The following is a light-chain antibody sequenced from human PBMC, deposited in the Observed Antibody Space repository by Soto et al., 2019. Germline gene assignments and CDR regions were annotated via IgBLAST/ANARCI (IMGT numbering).Light chain of an antibody. J-gene: IGKJ2*01. CDR2: ATS. Sequence: EIVLTQSPGTLSLSPGERATLSCRASQSVSSSFFAWYQHTPGQAPRLLIYATSSRATGIAYGFSGSESGTDFTLTISRLEPGDFAVYYCLQYGSAPHTFGQGTKLEIK. V-gene: IGKV3-20*01. CDR3: LQYGSAPHT. CDR1: QSVSSSF.